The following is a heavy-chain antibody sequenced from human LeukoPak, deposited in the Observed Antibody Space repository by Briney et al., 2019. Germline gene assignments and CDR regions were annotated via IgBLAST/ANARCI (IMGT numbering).Heavy chain of an antibody. CDR1: GGSISSGDYY. Sequence: SQTLSLTCTVSGGSISSGDYYWSWIRQPPGKGLEWIGYIYYSGSTYYDPSLKSRVTISVDTSKNQFSLKLSSVTAADTAVYYCAIGTPTVTFDYWGQGTLATVSS. J-gene: IGHJ4*02. V-gene: IGHV4-30-4*01. CDR2: IYYSGST. CDR3: AIGTPTVTFDY. D-gene: IGHD4-17*01.